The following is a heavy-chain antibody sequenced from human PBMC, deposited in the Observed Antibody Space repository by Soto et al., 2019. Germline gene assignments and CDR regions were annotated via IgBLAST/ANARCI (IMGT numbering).Heavy chain of an antibody. CDR2: IIPIFGTA. D-gene: IGHD3-10*01. CDR3: AREASTRSLHILWFGGGNWFDP. CDR1: GGTFSSYA. J-gene: IGHJ5*02. V-gene: IGHV1-69*01. Sequence: QVQLVQSGAEVKKPGSSVKVSCKASGGTFSSYAISWVRQAPGQGLEWMGGIIPIFGTANYAQKFQGRVTITADESTSTADMELSSLRSEDTAVYYCAREASTRSLHILWFGGGNWFDPWGQGTLVTVSS.